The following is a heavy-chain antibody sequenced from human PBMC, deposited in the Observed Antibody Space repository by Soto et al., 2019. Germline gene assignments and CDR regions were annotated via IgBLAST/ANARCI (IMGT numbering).Heavy chain of an antibody. J-gene: IGHJ3*02. CDR3: ARRGGVGVPGASAFDI. D-gene: IGHD1-26*01. CDR2: INPANGVA. Sequence: QVHLVQSGAEVKKPGASMKISCTASGYTLTSHHVHWVWQAPGRGLEWMGSINPANGVAKYTERFQGSVTMTRDTPTNTVYMELRGLTSDDTDVFYFARRGGVGVPGASAFDIWGQGTMVTVSS. CDR1: GYTLTSHH. V-gene: IGHV1-2*02.